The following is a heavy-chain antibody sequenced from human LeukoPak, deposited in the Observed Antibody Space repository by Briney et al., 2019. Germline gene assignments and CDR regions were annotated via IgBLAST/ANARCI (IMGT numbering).Heavy chain of an antibody. Sequence: GGSLRLSCAASGFTFDDYAMHWVRQAPGKGLEWVSGISWNSGSIGYADSVKGRFTISRDNAKNSLYLQMNSLRAEDTAVYYCVRQLSIGYSSSLYYFDYWGQGTLVTVSS. CDR2: ISWNSGSI. D-gene: IGHD6-13*01. CDR1: GFTFDDYA. CDR3: VRQLSIGYSSSLYYFDY. V-gene: IGHV3-9*01. J-gene: IGHJ4*02.